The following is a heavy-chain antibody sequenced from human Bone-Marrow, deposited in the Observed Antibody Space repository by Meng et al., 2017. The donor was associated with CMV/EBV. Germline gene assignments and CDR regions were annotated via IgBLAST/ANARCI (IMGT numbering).Heavy chain of an antibody. CDR2: INHSGST. V-gene: IGHV4-34*01. CDR3: ARRTLGYCSSTSCYTPTYFDY. CDR1: GGSFSGYY. Sequence: GSLRLSCAVYGGSFSGYYWSWIRQPPGKGLEWIGEINHSGSTNYNPSLKSRVTISVDTSKNQFSLKLSSVTAADTAVYYCARRTLGYCSSTSCYTPTYFDYWGQGTLVTVSS. D-gene: IGHD2-2*02. J-gene: IGHJ4*02.